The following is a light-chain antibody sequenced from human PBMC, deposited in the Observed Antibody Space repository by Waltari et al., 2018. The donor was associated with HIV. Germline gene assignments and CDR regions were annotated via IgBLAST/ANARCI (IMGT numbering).Light chain of an antibody. CDR1: SSDDGGYNL. CDR3: CAYAGSTTYVI. CDR2: VVS. V-gene: IGLV2-23*02. J-gene: IGLJ2*01. Sequence: QSALTQPASVSGSPGQPSAISCTGTSSDDGGYNLVSWYKQHPGKAPKLMIYVVSKRPSVFSSRFSVSKSGNTASLTISARQAEDEADYYCCAYAGSTTYVIFGGGTKLTVL.